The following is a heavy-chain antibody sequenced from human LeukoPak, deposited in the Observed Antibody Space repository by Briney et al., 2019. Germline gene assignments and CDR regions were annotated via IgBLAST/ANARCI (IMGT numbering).Heavy chain of an antibody. J-gene: IGHJ5*02. Sequence: QPGGSLRLSCAASAFTFSTYAMTWVRQAPGKGLEWVSSISGSGDSPYYADSVKGRFTISRDNAKNSVYLQMNSLRAEDTAMYYCARDGWFGDYNWFDPWGQGTLVTVSS. V-gene: IGHV3-23*01. D-gene: IGHD3-10*01. CDR1: AFTFSTYA. CDR3: ARDGWFGDYNWFDP. CDR2: ISGSGDSP.